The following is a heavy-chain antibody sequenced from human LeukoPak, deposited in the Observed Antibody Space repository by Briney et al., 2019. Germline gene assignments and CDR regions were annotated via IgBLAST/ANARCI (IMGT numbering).Heavy chain of an antibody. Sequence: GGSLRLSCAASGFTFSSYAMSWVRQAPGKGLEWVSAISGSGGSTYYADSVKGRFTISRDNSKNTLYLQMNSLRAEDTAVYYCAKEYYYGSGSYSRPDGRYNWFDPWGQGTLVTVSS. CDR1: GFTFSSYA. J-gene: IGHJ5*02. CDR3: AKEYYYGSGSYSRPDGRYNWFDP. D-gene: IGHD3-10*01. V-gene: IGHV3-23*01. CDR2: ISGSGGST.